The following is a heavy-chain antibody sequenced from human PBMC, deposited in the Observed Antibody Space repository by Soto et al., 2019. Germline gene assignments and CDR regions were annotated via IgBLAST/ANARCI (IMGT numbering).Heavy chain of an antibody. V-gene: IGHV3-30*03. CDR2: ISYDGSNK. CDR1: GFTFSSYG. D-gene: IGHD7-27*01. CDR3: ASLDWGQDAFDI. J-gene: IGHJ3*02. Sequence: GGSLRLSCAASGFTFSSYGMHWVRQAPGKGLEWVAVISYDGSNKYYADSVKGRFTISRDNSKNTLYLQMNSLRAEDTAVYYCASLDWGQDAFDIWGQGTMVTVSS.